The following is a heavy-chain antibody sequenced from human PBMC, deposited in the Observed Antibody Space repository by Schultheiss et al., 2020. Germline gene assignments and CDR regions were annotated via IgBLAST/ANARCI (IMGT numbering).Heavy chain of an antibody. CDR1: GGTFSSYA. Sequence: GGSLRLSCKASGGTFSSYAISWVRQAPGQGLEWMGGIIPIFGTANYAQKFQGRVTMTTDTSTSTAYMELRSLRSDDTAVYYCARVKAGATINFDYWGQGTLVTVSS. CDR2: IIPIFGTA. CDR3: ARVKAGATINFDY. J-gene: IGHJ4*02. D-gene: IGHD1-26*01. V-gene: IGHV1-69*05.